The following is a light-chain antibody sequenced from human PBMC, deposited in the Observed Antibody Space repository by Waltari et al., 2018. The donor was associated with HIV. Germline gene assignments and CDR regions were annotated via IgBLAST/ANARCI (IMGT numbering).Light chain of an antibody. V-gene: IGKV1-39*01. J-gene: IGKJ1*01. CDR2: SAS. CDR1: QTIGYY. Sequence: DIQMTQSPTSLAASVGDRVTITCRSSQTIGYYLNWYQQIPGRPPKLLIHSASTLQSGFPSRFTGSGSGTDFTLTISGLQREDFATYFCQQSYGTPPWTFGQGTRVEV. CDR3: QQSYGTPPWT.